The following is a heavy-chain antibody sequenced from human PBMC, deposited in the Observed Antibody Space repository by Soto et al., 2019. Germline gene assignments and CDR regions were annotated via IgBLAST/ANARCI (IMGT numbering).Heavy chain of an antibody. J-gene: IGHJ4*02. CDR1: GGSITPYY. CDR3: VRDCYSSSCFDL. Sequence: QVQLQESGPGLVKPSETLSLTCTVSGGSITPYYWSWIRQPPGKRLEWIGYISSSGFTNYNPSLNGRGTISVDTSKNQCSLKLSSVTAADTAVYYCVRDCYSSSCFDLWGQGTLVTVSS. V-gene: IGHV4-59*01. D-gene: IGHD6-13*01. CDR2: ISSSGFT.